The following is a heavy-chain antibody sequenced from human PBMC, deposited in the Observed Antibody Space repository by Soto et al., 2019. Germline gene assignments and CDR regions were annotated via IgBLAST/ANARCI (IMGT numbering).Heavy chain of an antibody. V-gene: IGHV3-23*01. Sequence: EVQLLESGGGLVQPGGSLRLSCAASGFTFSSYAMRWVRQAPWKGLEWVSAISGSGGSTYYADSVKGRFTVSRDTSKNTLYLKMNSLRAEDTAVYYCARRGSGSYYDYWGQGTLVTVSS. CDR2: ISGSGGST. D-gene: IGHD1-26*01. CDR1: GFTFSSYA. CDR3: ARRGSGSYYDY. J-gene: IGHJ4*02.